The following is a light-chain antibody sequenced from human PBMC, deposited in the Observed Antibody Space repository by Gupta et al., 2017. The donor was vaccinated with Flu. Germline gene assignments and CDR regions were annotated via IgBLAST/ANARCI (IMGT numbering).Light chain of an antibody. V-gene: IGKV1-5*03. CDR1: QNIRGW. CDR3: QQDDSYFR. J-gene: IGKJ4*01. Sequence: DIHLTQSPSTLSASVGDRFTITCRDSQNIRGWLAWYQQKPGQAPKLLISQESRGESGVTFRFSGGGSMXEFTLTXSRRQYDDCAYYYGQQDDSYFRFGXGTKVEVK. CDR2: QES.